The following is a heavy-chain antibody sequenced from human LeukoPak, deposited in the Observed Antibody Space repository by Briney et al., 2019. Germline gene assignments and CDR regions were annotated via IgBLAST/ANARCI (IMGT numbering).Heavy chain of an antibody. CDR2: VGGDGAP. CDR1: GFMFKNYA. J-gene: IGHJ3*02. Sequence: GGSLRLSCAASGFMFKNYAMNWVRQVPGKGLEWVSHVGGDGAPDYRDSVKGRFSVSRDNSKNTLYLQMNSLRAEDTAVYYCAKDAYRYAFDIWGQGTMVTVSS. CDR3: AKDAYRYAFDI. V-gene: IGHV3-23*01. D-gene: IGHD3-16*02.